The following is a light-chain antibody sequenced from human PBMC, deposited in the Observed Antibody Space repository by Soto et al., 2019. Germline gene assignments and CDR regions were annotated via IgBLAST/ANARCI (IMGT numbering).Light chain of an antibody. CDR3: SSYTSSSTPLWV. CDR2: EVS. V-gene: IGLV2-14*01. CDR1: SSDVGGYNY. J-gene: IGLJ1*01. Sequence: QSALTQPASVSGSPGQSITISCTGTSSDVGGYNYVSWYQQHPGKAPKLMIYEVSNWPSGVSNRFSGSKSGNTASLTISGLQAEDEADYYCSSYTSSSTPLWVFGTGTKLTVL.